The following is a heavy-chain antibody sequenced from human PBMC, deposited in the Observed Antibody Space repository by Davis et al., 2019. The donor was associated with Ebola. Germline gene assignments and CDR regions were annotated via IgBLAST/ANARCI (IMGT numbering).Heavy chain of an antibody. J-gene: IGHJ4*02. CDR2: IYYSGST. CDR3: ARTPLTSIGPYSSGWYVASFDY. D-gene: IGHD6-19*01. V-gene: IGHV4-39*01. CDR1: GGSISSYY. Sequence: SETLSLTCTVSGGSISSYYWGWIRQPPGKGLEWIGSIYYSGSTYYNPSLKSRVTISVDTSKNQFSLKLSSVTAADTAVYYCARTPLTSIGPYSSGWYVASFDYWGQGTLVTVSS.